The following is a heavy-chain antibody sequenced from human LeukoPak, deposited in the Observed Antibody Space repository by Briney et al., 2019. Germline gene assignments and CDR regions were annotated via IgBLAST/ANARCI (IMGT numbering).Heavy chain of an antibody. V-gene: IGHV3-7*01. CDR1: GFTFSSYW. CDR2: IKQDGSEK. Sequence: PGGSLRLSCAASGFTFSSYWMSWVRQAPGKGLEWVANIKQDGSEKFYVDSVKSRFTISRDNAKNSLYLQMNSLRAEDTAVYYCAEGVGSAIDYWGQGTLVTVSS. D-gene: IGHD2-21*02. CDR3: AEGVGSAIDY. J-gene: IGHJ4*02.